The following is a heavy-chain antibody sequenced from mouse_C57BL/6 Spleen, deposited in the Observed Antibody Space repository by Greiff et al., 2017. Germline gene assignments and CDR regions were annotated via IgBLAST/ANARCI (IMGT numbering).Heavy chain of an antibody. J-gene: IGHJ2*01. CDR2: INYDGSST. D-gene: IGHD1-1*01. Sequence: EVKLMESEGGLVQPGSSMKLSCTASGFTFSDYYMAWVRQVPEKGLEWVANINYDGSSTYYLDSLKSRFIISRDNAKNILYLQMSSLKSEDTATYYCAREITTGGAHYFDYWGQGTTLTVSS. V-gene: IGHV5-16*01. CDR3: AREITTGGAHYFDY. CDR1: GFTFSDYY.